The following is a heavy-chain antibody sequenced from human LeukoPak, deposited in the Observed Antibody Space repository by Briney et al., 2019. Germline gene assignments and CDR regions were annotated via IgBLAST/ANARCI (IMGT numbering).Heavy chain of an antibody. CDR1: GGSISSYY. V-gene: IGHV4-4*07. D-gene: IGHD3-3*01. CDR2: IYTSGST. Sequence: SETLSLTCTVSGGSISSYYWGWIRQPAGKGLEWIGRIYTSGSTNYNPSLKSRVTMSVDTSKNQFSLKLSSVTAADTAVYYCARDIRPITIFGVGNWFDPWGQGTLVTVSS. CDR3: ARDIRPITIFGVGNWFDP. J-gene: IGHJ5*02.